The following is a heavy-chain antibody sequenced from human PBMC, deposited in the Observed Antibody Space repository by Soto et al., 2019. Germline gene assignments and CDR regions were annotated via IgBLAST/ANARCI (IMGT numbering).Heavy chain of an antibody. CDR3: VRGYSSSWDYYGMDF. V-gene: IGHV1-69*13. J-gene: IGHJ6*02. Sequence: GASVKVSCKASGGTFSSYAISCVRQAPGQGLEWMGGIVPIFGTANYAQKFQGRVTITADESTSTAYMALSSLRSEDTAVYYCVRGYSSSWDYYGMDFWGQGTTVTVSS. CDR1: GGTFSSYA. CDR2: IVPIFGTA. D-gene: IGHD6-13*01.